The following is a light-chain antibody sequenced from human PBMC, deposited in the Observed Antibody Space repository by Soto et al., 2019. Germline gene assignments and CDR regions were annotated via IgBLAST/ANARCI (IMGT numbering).Light chain of an antibody. CDR1: SSDIGYHNR. J-gene: IGLJ3*02. Sequence: QSALTQPPSVSGSPGQSVTISCTGTSSDIGYHNRVSWYQQPPGTAPKLMIYEVSNRYSGVPDRFSGSKSGNTASLTISGLQAEDEADYYCPSFARRPIFVFGGGTNLPVL. CDR2: EVS. CDR3: PSFARRPIFV. V-gene: IGLV2-18*02.